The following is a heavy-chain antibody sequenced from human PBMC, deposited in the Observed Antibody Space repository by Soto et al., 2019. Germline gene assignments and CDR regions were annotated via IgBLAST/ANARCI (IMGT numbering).Heavy chain of an antibody. CDR3: ARGAALAGKLDL. V-gene: IGHV3-21*06. CDR2: ISSHGRDI. J-gene: IGHJ4*02. D-gene: IGHD6-19*01. Sequence: EVQLVESGGGLVKPGGSVRLSCGASGFTFTSDSMTWVRQAPGKGLEWVSSISSHGRDIFYADSVKGRFTISRDNAKDSLHLQINSLTGEDSAVYYCARGAALAGKLDLWGQGTLVTVSS. CDR1: GFTFTSDS.